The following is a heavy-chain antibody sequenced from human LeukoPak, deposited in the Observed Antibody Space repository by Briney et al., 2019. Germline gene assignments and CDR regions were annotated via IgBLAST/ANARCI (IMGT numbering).Heavy chain of an antibody. D-gene: IGHD6-13*01. CDR1: GGSLSSYY. CDR2: IYYSGTT. CDR3: ARGVYIAAAQYGY. Sequence: SETLSLTCTVSGGSLSSYYWRWLRPPPGKGLEGIGYIYYSGTTNYNPTLKSRATISVDTSKNQFSLKLRSVTAADTAVYYCARGVYIAAAQYGYWGQGTLVTVSS. V-gene: IGHV4-59*01. J-gene: IGHJ4*02.